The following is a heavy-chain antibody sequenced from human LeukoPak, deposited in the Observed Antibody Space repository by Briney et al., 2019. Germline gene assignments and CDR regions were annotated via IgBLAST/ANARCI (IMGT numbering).Heavy chain of an antibody. CDR2: INPSGGST. V-gene: IGHV1-46*01. CDR1: GYTFTSYY. D-gene: IGHD2-2*01. Sequence: ASVKVSCKASGYTFTSYYMHWVRQAPGQGLEWMGIINPSGGSTSYAQKFQGRVTMTRDTSTSTVYMELSSLRTEDTAVYYCARVVPAAKGWFDPWGQGTLVTVSS. J-gene: IGHJ5*02. CDR3: ARVVPAAKGWFDP.